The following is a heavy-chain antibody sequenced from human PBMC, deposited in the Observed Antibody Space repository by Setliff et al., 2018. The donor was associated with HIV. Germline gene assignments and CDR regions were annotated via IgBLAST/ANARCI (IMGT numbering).Heavy chain of an antibody. CDR3: ARDPIAVAGTYPADNWFDP. Sequence: GASVKVSCKASGGTFSSYAISWVRQVPGQGLEWMGGIIPIFGTANYAQKFQGRVTITADESTSTAYMELSSLRSEDTAVYYCARDPIAVAGTYPADNWFDPWGQGTLVTVSS. J-gene: IGHJ5*02. V-gene: IGHV1-69*13. CDR2: IIPIFGTA. D-gene: IGHD6-19*01. CDR1: GGTFSSYA.